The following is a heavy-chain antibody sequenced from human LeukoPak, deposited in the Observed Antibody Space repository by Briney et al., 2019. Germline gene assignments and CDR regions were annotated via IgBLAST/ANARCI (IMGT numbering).Heavy chain of an antibody. CDR1: GFTFRSYW. Sequence: GGSLRLSCAASGFTFRSYWMSWVRLAPGKRQEWVANIKQDGSEKYYVDSVKGRFTISRDNAKNSLYLQMNSLRVEDTAVYYCARENFEYWGQGTLVTVSS. J-gene: IGHJ4*02. CDR3: ARENFEY. CDR2: IKQDGSEK. V-gene: IGHV3-7*05.